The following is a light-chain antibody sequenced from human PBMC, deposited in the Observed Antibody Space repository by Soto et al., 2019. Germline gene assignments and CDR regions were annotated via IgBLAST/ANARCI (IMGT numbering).Light chain of an antibody. J-gene: IGKJ2*01. CDR3: LQHNTYPFT. CDR2: AAS. Sequence: DIQMTQSPSSLSASVGDRVTITCRASQGITKDLGWYQQKSGQAPQRLIYAASNLQSGVPSRFSGIGSGTEFNLTISSLRPEDFATYYCLQHNTYPFTFGQGTKLEI. CDR1: QGITKD. V-gene: IGKV1-17*01.